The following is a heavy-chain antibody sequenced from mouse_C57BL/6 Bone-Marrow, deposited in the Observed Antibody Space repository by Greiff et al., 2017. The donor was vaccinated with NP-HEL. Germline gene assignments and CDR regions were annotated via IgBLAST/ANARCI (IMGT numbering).Heavy chain of an antibody. CDR3: ARAYGNYLDY. CDR1: GYSITSGYY. D-gene: IGHD2-10*02. J-gene: IGHJ2*01. CDR2: ISYDGSN. Sequence: EVQLQESGPGLVKPSQSLSLTCSVTGYSITSGYYWNWIRRFPGNKLEWVGSISYDGSNNYSPSPKNRISITRDTSKNQFFLKLNSVTAEDTATYYCARAYGNYLDYWGQGTTLTVSS. V-gene: IGHV3-6*01.